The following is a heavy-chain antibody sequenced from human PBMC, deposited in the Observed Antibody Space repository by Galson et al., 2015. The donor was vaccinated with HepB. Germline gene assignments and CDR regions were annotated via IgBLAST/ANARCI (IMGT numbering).Heavy chain of an antibody. J-gene: IGHJ5*02. V-gene: IGHV3-74*01. D-gene: IGHD6-6*01. CDR2: INSDGSST. CDR3: ARGKQLVRKNWFDP. Sequence: SLRLSCAASGFTFSSYWMHWVRQAPGKGLVWVSRINSDGSSTSYADSVKGRFTISRDNAKNTLYLQMNILRAEDTAVYYCARGKQLVRKNWFDPWGQGTLVTVSS. CDR1: GFTFSSYW.